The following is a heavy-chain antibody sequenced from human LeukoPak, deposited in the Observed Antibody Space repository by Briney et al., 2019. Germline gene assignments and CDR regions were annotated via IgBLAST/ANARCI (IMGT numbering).Heavy chain of an antibody. Sequence: GGSLRLSCAASGFTVSSNYMSWVRQAPGRGLEWVSFITAGGSSTYYADSVKGRFTISRDNSKNTLYLQMNSLRAEDTALFYCAKELAAAYSFDYWGQGTLVTV. CDR3: AKELAAAYSFDY. J-gene: IGHJ4*02. D-gene: IGHD6-13*01. CDR1: GFTVSSNY. V-gene: IGHV3-23*01. CDR2: ITAGGSST.